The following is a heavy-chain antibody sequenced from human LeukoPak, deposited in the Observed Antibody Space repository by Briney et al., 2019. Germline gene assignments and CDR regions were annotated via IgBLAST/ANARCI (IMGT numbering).Heavy chain of an antibody. CDR2: IYHSGST. J-gene: IGHJ4*02. D-gene: IGHD5-18*01. V-gene: IGHV4-38-2*02. Sequence: PSETLSLTCTVSGYSISSGYYWGWIRQPPGKGLEWIGSIYHSGSTYYNPSLKSRVTISVDTSKNQFSLKLSSVTAADTAVYYCARERRGYTAMVRDWGQGTLVTVSS. CDR1: GYSISSGYY. CDR3: ARERRGYTAMVRD.